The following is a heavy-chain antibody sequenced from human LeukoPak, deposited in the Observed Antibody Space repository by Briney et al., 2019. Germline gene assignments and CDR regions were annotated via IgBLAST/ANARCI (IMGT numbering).Heavy chain of an antibody. CDR1: GFTFGDNN. D-gene: IGHD1-26*01. Sequence: GGSLRLSCTASGFTFGDNNLNWVRQAPGKGLVWVSRINSAGSSTSYADSVKGRFTISRDNAKNTLFLQMNSLRAEDTAVYYCARSLGGSFDYWGQGTLVTVSS. J-gene: IGHJ4*02. CDR3: ARSLGGSFDY. CDR2: INSAGSST. V-gene: IGHV3-74*01.